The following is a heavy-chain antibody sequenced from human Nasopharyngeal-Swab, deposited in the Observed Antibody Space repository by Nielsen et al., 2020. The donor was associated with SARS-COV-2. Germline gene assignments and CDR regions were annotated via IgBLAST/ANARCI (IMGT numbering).Heavy chain of an antibody. CDR2: VDSSGST. V-gene: IGHV4-59*13. CDR3: GRGACSITTCYENVDV. J-gene: IGHJ6*02. CDR1: GGSISSYY. D-gene: IGHD2-2*01. Sequence: SETLSLTCTVSGGSISSYYWSWIRQPPGKGLEWIGCVDSSGSTNYKPSLKSRVTISVDTSKNQFSLNLSSVIAADTAVYYCGRGACSITTCYENVDVWGQGTTVTVSS.